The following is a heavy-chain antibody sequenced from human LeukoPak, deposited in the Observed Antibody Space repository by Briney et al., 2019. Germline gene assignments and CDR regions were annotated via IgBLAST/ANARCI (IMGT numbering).Heavy chain of an antibody. Sequence: SGPTLVQPTQPLTLTCTFSGFSLSSSAVGVNWIRRPPGKALEWLALIYWNDDNHYSPSLRSRLTITKDTSKNQVVLTMTSMDPVDTATYYCTHGSGWMSDFWGQGIPVTVSS. CDR1: GFSLSSSAVG. V-gene: IGHV2-5*01. J-gene: IGHJ4*02. CDR3: THGSGWMSDF. D-gene: IGHD6-19*01. CDR2: IYWNDDN.